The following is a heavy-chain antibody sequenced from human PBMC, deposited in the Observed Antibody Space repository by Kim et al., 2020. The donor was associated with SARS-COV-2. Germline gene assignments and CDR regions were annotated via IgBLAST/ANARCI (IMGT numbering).Heavy chain of an antibody. J-gene: IGHJ6*02. V-gene: IGHV1-69*13. CDR2: IIPIFGTA. D-gene: IGHD3-9*01. CDR3: ASRDYDILTGYTV. CDR1: GGTFSSYA. Sequence: SVKVSCKASGGTFSSYAISWVRQAPGQGLEWMGGIIPIFGTANYAQKFQGRVTITADESTSTAYMELSSLRSEDTAVYYCASRDYDILTGYTVWGQGTTVTVSS.